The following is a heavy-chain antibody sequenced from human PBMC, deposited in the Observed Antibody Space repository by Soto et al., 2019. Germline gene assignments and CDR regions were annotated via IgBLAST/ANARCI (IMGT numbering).Heavy chain of an antibody. Sequence: QVQLVQSGAEVKKPGAPVKVSCKASGNTFSSYGINWVRQAPGQGLEWMGWISVYNGNTKYAQKVQGRVTMTTDTSTSTAYMELRSLRSDDTAVYYCASGYSGLGWSDPWGQGTLVTVSS. D-gene: IGHD5-12*01. V-gene: IGHV1-18*01. CDR2: ISVYNGNT. J-gene: IGHJ5*02. CDR1: GNTFSSYG. CDR3: ASGYSGLGWSDP.